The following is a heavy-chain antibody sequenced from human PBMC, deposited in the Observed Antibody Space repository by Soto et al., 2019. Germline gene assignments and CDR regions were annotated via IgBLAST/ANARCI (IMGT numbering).Heavy chain of an antibody. Sequence: GGSLRHSCAASGFTVSSNYMSWVRQAPGKGLEWVSVIYSGGSTYYADSVKGRFTISRDNSKNTLYLQMNSLRAEDTAVYYCARDLERLGHFDYWGQGTLVTVSA. J-gene: IGHJ4*02. CDR2: IYSGGST. CDR1: GFTVSSNY. CDR3: ARDLERLGHFDY. D-gene: IGHD7-27*01. V-gene: IGHV3-66*02.